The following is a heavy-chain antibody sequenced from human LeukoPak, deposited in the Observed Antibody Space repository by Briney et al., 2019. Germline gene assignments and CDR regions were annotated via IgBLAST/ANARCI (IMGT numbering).Heavy chain of an antibody. CDR2: ISGSGGST. CDR1: GFTFSSYA. CDR3: AKDKVRGVTSYYYYYMDV. D-gene: IGHD3-10*01. J-gene: IGHJ6*03. Sequence: GGSLRLSCAASGFTFSSYAMSWVRQAPGKGLEWVSAISGSGGSTYYADSVKGRFTISRDNSKNTLYLQMNSLRAEDTAVYYCAKDKVRGVTSYYYYYMDVWGKGTTVTVSS. V-gene: IGHV3-23*01.